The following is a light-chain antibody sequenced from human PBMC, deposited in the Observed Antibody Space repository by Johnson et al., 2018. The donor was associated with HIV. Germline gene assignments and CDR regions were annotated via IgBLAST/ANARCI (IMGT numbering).Light chain of an antibody. J-gene: IGLJ1*01. V-gene: IGLV1-51*01. Sequence: QSVLTQPPSVSAAPGQKVTISCSGSSSNIGNNYVSWYQQLPGTAPKLLIYDNNKRPSGIPARFSGSKSGTSATLGITVLQTGDEADYYCGTWDSSLSAGEVFGTGTKVTVL. CDR3: GTWDSSLSAGEV. CDR2: DNN. CDR1: SSNIGNNY.